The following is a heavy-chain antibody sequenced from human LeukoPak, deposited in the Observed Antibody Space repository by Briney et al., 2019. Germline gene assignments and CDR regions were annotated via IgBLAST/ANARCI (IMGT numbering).Heavy chain of an antibody. D-gene: IGHD2-2*01. J-gene: IGHJ5*02. CDR2: IIPIFGTA. Sequence: SVKVSCKASGGTFSSYAISWVRQAPGQGLEWMGGIIPIFGTANYAQKFQGRVTITTDESTSTAYMELSSLRSEDTAVYYCARSGPEFCSSTSCYLNWFDPWGQGTLVTVSS. V-gene: IGHV1-69*05. CDR1: GGTFSSYA. CDR3: ARSGPEFCSSTSCYLNWFDP.